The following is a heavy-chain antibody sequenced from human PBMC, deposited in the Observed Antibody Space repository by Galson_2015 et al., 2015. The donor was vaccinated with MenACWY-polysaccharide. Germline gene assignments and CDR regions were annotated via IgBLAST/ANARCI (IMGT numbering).Heavy chain of an antibody. D-gene: IGHD3-3*01. Sequence: SLRLSCAASGFTLGSYWMHWVRQVPGKGLEWVSRVNSDESLKSYADSVKGRFTISRDNAKNTLYLQMDSLRAEDSAVYYCAREAPAHDFVSADHRAWGQGTRVTVSS. CDR1: GFTLGSYW. CDR2: VNSDESLK. J-gene: IGHJ5*02. CDR3: AREAPAHDFVSADHRA. V-gene: IGHV3-74*01.